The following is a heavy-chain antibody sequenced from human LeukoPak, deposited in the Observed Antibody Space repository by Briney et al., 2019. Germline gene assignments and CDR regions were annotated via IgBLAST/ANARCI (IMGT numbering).Heavy chain of an antibody. CDR2: ISGSGGSI. CDR1: RFTFSSYA. Sequence: GGSLRLSCAASRFTFSSYAMNWVRQAPGKGLESVSAISGSGGSIYYTDSVKGRFTISRDNSKNTLFLQMNSLRAEDTAVYYCAKVWGSYSTGYFDYWGQGTLVTVSS. CDR3: AKVWGSYSTGYFDY. J-gene: IGHJ4*02. V-gene: IGHV3-23*01. D-gene: IGHD1-26*01.